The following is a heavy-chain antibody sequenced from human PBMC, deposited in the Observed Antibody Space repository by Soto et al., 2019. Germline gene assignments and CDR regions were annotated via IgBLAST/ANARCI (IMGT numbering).Heavy chain of an antibody. CDR3: ARVPSSSGRAHFDY. Sequence: QVQLVESGGGVVQPGRSLRLSCAASGFTFSSYAMHWVRQAPGTGLEWVAVISYDGSNKDYADSVKGRFTISRDNSKNTLYLQMNSLRAEDTAVYYCARVPSSSGRAHFDYWGQGTLVTVSS. V-gene: IGHV3-30-3*01. CDR2: ISYDGSNK. J-gene: IGHJ4*02. CDR1: GFTFSSYA. D-gene: IGHD2-15*01.